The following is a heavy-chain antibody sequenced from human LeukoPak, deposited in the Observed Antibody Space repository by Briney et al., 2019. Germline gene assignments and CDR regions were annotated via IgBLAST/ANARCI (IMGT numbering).Heavy chain of an antibody. Sequence: PGGSLRLSSEASGFTSYSYAMNWVPQAPGKGLKRVSVLSGSGDGTHYTDSVKGPITDSRDNSKNTLYLQMNSLRVEDTGVYSCAKAPGFTVVTSFDWWGQGTLVSVSS. J-gene: IGHJ4*02. CDR2: LSGSGDGT. CDR3: AKAPGFTVVTSFDW. D-gene: IGHD4-23*01. CDR1: GFTSYSYA. V-gene: IGHV3-23*01.